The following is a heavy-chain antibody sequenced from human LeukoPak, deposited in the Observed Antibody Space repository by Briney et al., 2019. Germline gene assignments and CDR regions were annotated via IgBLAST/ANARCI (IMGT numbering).Heavy chain of an antibody. V-gene: IGHV6-1*01. D-gene: IGHD1-26*01. CDR1: GDSVSGNSAA. Sequence: SQTLSLTCAISGDSVSGNSAAWNWIRQSPSRGLEWLGRTYYRSKWYNDYATSVKSRITINPDTSKNQFSLQLNSVTPEDTAVYYCARVPSGSYPPYYYGMDVWGQGTTVTVSS. CDR2: TYYRSKWYN. CDR3: ARVPSGSYPPYYYGMDV. J-gene: IGHJ6*02.